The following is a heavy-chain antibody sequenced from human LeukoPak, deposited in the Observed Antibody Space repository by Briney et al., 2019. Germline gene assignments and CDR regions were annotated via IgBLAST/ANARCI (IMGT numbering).Heavy chain of an antibody. Sequence: GGSLRLSCAASGFTFSRYSMNWVRQAPGKGLEWVSYISSSSTVYYADSLKGRFTISRDNAKNSLYLQMNSLRDEDTAVYYCARAQTYYGSGSYLYWGQGTLVTVSS. D-gene: IGHD3-10*01. CDR1: GFTFSRYS. V-gene: IGHV3-48*02. CDR3: ARAQTYYGSGSYLY. J-gene: IGHJ4*02. CDR2: ISSSSTV.